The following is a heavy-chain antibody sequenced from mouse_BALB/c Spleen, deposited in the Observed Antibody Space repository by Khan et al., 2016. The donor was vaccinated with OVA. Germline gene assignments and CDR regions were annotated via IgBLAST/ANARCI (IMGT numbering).Heavy chain of an antibody. CDR1: GYTFTNYG. CDR3: ASGGYWYFDV. V-gene: IGHV9-3-1*01. Sequence: QIQLVQSGPELKKPGETVKISCKASGYTFTNYGMNWVKQAPGKGLKWMGWINTYTGEPTYTDDFKGRFALSLVTSASTAYLQINNLKNEDTATYFCASGGYWYFDVWGEGTTVTVSS. D-gene: IGHD1-1*02. J-gene: IGHJ1*01. CDR2: INTYTGEP.